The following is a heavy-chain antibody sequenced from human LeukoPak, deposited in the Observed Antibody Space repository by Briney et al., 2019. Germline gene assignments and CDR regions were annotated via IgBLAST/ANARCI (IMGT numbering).Heavy chain of an antibody. Sequence: SETLSLTCTVSGGSISRYYWSWIRQPPGKGLEWIGYIYYSGSTNYNPSLKSRVTISVDTSKNQFSLKLSSVTAADTAVYYCARARTGLGNWNYLGFDPWGQGTLVTVSS. CDR2: IYYSGST. CDR3: ARARTGLGNWNYLGFDP. V-gene: IGHV4-59*01. J-gene: IGHJ5*02. D-gene: IGHD1-7*01. CDR1: GGSISRYY.